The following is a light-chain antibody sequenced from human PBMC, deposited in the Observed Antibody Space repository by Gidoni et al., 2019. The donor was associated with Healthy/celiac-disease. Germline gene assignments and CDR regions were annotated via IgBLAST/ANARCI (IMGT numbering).Light chain of an antibody. CDR3: MRALQTPRT. CDR1: QSLLHSNGYNY. V-gene: IGKV2-28*01. Sequence: DIVMTQSPLSLPVTPGEPASISCRSSQSLLHSNGYNYLDWYLQKPGQSPQLLIYLGSNRASGVPDRFSGSGSGTDFTLKISRVEAEDVGVYYCMRALQTPRTFXQXTKVEIK. J-gene: IGKJ1*01. CDR2: LGS.